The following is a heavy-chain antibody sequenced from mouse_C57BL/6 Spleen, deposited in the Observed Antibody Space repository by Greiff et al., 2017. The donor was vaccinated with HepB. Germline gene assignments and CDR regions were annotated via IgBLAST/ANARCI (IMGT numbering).Heavy chain of an antibody. D-gene: IGHD3-2*02. V-gene: IGHV1-19*01. J-gene: IGHJ4*01. CDR3: ARQLRLYYAMDY. CDR2: INPYNGGT. Sequence: EVMLVESGPVLVKPGASVKMSCKASGYTFTDYYMNWVKQSHGKSLEWIGVINPYNGGTSYNQKFKGKATLTVDKSSSTAYMELNSLTSEDSAVYYCARQLRLYYAMDYWGQGTSVTVSS. CDR1: GYTFTDYY.